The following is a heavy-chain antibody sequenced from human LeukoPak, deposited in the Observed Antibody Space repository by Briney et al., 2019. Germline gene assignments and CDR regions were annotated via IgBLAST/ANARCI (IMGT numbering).Heavy chain of an antibody. V-gene: IGHV3-23*01. CDR2: ISGSGGTT. D-gene: IGHD6-19*01. J-gene: IGHJ4*02. CDR1: GFTFSSYA. CDR3: AKRLGSGWLFDY. Sequence: QTGGSLRLSCAASGFTFSSYAMSWVRQAPGKGLEWVSGISGSGGTTYYADSVKGRLTISRDNSKNTLYLQMNSLRADDTAVYYCAKRLGSGWLFDYWGQGTLVTVSS.